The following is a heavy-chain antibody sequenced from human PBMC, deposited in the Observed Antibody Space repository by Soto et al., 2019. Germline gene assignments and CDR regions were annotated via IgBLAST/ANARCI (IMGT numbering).Heavy chain of an antibody. CDR3: ARVTYYYDSSGSRKIDY. D-gene: IGHD3-22*01. CDR1: GDSVSSNSAA. CDR2: TYYRSKWYN. V-gene: IGHV6-1*01. Sequence: SQTLSLTCAISGDSVSSNSAAWNWIRQSPSRGLEWLGRTYYRSKWYNDYAVSVKSRITINQDTSKNQFSLQLNSVNPEDAAVYYCARVTYYYDSSGSRKIDYWGQGTLVTVSS. J-gene: IGHJ4*02.